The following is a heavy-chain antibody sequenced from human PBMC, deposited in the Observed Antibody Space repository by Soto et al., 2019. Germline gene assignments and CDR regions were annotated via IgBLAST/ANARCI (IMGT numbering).Heavy chain of an antibody. J-gene: IGHJ6*02. CDR2: IYSGGST. V-gene: IGHV3-66*01. CDR1: GFTVSSNY. D-gene: IGHD1-1*01. CDR3: ARGDQVRYYYYGMDV. Sequence: SLRLSCAASGFTVSSNYMSWVRQAPGKGLEWVSVIYSGGSTYYADSVKGRFTISRDNSKNTLYLQMNSLRAEDTAVYYCARGDQVRYYYYGMDVWGQGTTVTVSS.